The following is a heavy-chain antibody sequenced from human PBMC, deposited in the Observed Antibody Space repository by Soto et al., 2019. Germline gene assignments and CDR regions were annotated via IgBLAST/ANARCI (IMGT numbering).Heavy chain of an antibody. Sequence: SQTLSLTCAISGDSVTSNSAAWNWIRQSPSRGLEWLGRTYYRSKWYNDYAVSVKSRITINPDTSKNQFSLQLNSVTPEDTAVYYCARMVDTAMVNVPFDYWGQGTLVTVSS. J-gene: IGHJ4*02. CDR1: GDSVTSNSAA. CDR2: TYYRSKWYN. V-gene: IGHV6-1*01. CDR3: ARMVDTAMVNVPFDY. D-gene: IGHD5-18*01.